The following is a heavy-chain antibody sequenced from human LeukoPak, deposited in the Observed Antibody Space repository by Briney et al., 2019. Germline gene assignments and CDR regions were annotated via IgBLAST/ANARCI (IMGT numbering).Heavy chain of an antibody. CDR2: INHTGST. J-gene: IGHJ5*02. D-gene: IGHD5-18*01. V-gene: IGHV4-34*01. CDR3: ARVKGQDTAP. Sequence: VXGGSFSGYYWSWIRQPPGKGLEWIVEINHTGSTNYNPSLKSRVTISVDTSKNQFSLKLSSVTAADTAVYYCARVKGQDTAPWGQGTLVTVSS. CDR1: GGSFSGYY.